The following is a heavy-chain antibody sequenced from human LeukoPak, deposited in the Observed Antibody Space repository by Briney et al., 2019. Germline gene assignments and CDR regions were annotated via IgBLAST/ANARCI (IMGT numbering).Heavy chain of an antibody. D-gene: IGHD3-3*01. Sequence: SETLSLTCAVYGGSFSGYYWSWIRQPPGKGLEWIGEINHSGSTNYNPSLKSRVTISVDTSKNQFSLKLSSVTAADTAVYYCARRKRFLEWLLSDNYYYYGMDVWGQGTTVTVSS. CDR3: ARRKRFLEWLLSDNYYYYGMDV. CDR1: GGSFSGYY. J-gene: IGHJ6*02. V-gene: IGHV4-34*01. CDR2: INHSGST.